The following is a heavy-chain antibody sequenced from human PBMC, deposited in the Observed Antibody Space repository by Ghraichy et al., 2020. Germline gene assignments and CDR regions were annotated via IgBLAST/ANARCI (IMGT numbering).Heavy chain of an antibody. CDR1: GGSISSGGYY. V-gene: IGHV4-31*03. D-gene: IGHD4-23*01. CDR2: IYYSGST. J-gene: IGHJ4*02. Sequence: LTCTVSGGSISSGGYYWSWIRQHPGKGLEWIGYIYYSGSTYYNPSLKSRVTISVDTSKNQFSLKLSSVTAADTAVYYCAREGHGGNFYFDYWGQGTLVTVSS. CDR3: AREGHGGNFYFDY.